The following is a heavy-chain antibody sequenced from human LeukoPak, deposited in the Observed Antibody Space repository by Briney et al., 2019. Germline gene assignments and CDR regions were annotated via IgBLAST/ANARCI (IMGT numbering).Heavy chain of an antibody. V-gene: IGHV1-8*01. CDR1: GYTFTSYD. Sequence: ASVKVSCKASGYTFTSYDINWVRQATGQGLEWMGWMSPNSGNTGYAQKFQGRVTMTRNTSISTAYMELSSLRSEDTAVYYCARGARPYQPNWFDPWGQGTLVTVSS. CDR3: ARGARPYQPNWFDP. D-gene: IGHD2-2*01. CDR2: MSPNSGNT. J-gene: IGHJ5*02.